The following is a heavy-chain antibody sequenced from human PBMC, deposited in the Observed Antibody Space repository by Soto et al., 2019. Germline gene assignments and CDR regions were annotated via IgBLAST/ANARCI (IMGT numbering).Heavy chain of an antibody. J-gene: IGHJ6*02. CDR1: GFTFSSYA. CDR2: ISGSGGST. CDR3: AKDIADNYYYYGMDV. V-gene: IGHV3-23*01. Sequence: GGSLRLSCAASGFTFSSYAMSWVRQAPGKGLEWVSAISGSGGSTYYADSVKGRFTISRDNSKNTLYLQMNSLRAEDTAVYYCAKDIADNYYYYGMDVWGQGTTVTVSS. D-gene: IGHD6-13*01.